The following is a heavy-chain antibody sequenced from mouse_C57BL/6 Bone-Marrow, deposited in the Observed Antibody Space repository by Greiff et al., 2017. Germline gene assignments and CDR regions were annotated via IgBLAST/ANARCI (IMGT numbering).Heavy chain of an antibody. CDR2: IYPRSGNT. CDR1: GYTFTSYG. D-gene: IGHD1-1*01. Sequence: VQLQQSGAELARPGASVKLSCKASGYTFTSYGISWVKQRTGQGLEWIGEIYPRSGNTYYNEKFKGKATLTADKSSSTAYMELRSLTSEDSAVXFCARRAFITTVVAPFYAMDYWGQGTSVTVSS. V-gene: IGHV1-81*01. J-gene: IGHJ4*01. CDR3: ARRAFITTVVAPFYAMDY.